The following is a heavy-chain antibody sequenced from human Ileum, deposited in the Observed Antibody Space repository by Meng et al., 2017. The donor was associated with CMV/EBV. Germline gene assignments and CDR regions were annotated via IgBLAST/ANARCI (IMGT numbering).Heavy chain of an antibody. CDR2: HHNSGNS. CDR1: SGPSISVAYS. D-gene: IGHD5-12*01. V-gene: IGHV4-39*07. J-gene: IGHJ4*02. CDR3: ARIPRGGTYESYYFDL. Sequence: LQRQESGPGLLKTSEALPLTCYVSSGPSISVAYSWAWLRPPPGKGLEWVGSHHNSGNSYYNPSLGTRVTILIDTYKKHFSLKLHSVTAADTAMYYCARIPRGGTYESYYFDLWGQGTLVTVSS.